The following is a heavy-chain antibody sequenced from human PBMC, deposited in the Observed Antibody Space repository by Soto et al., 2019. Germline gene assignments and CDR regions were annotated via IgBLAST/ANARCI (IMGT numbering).Heavy chain of an antibody. J-gene: IGHJ3*02. CDR1: GYSFTSYW. V-gene: IGHV5-51*01. CDR3: ARLPPRAVAATPNDAFDI. CDR2: IYPGDSDT. Sequence: GESLKISCKGSGYSFTSYWIGWVRQMPGKGLEWMGIIYPGDSDTRYSPSFQGQVTISADKSISTAYLQWSSLKASDTAMYYCARLPPRAVAATPNDAFDIWGRGTMVTVSS. D-gene: IGHD2-15*01.